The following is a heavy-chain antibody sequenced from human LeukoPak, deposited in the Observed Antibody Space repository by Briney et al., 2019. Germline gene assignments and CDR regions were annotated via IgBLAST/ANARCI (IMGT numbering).Heavy chain of an antibody. D-gene: IGHD4-17*01. CDR2: ISTSGNS. V-gene: IGHV4-4*07. Sequence: PSETLSLTCTVSGGSISGYYWSWIRQPAGKGLEWIGRISTSGNSNYIPSLVSRLTMSVDTSKNQFSLNLSSVTAADTAVYYCARDPFLLPEYGDYVGDAFDIWGQGTMVSVSS. J-gene: IGHJ3*02. CDR3: ARDPFLLPEYGDYVGDAFDI. CDR1: GGSISGYY.